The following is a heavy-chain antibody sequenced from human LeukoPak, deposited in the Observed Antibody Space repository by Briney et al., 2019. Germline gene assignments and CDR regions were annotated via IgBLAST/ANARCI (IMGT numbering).Heavy chain of an antibody. Sequence: GASVKVSCKASGYTFTSYGINWVRQATGQGLEWMGWMNPKNGATGYAQKFQGRVTITADKSTSTAYMELSSLRSEDTAVYYCARDSSGSYRMGLDYWGQGTLVTVSS. CDR2: MNPKNGAT. V-gene: IGHV1-8*01. J-gene: IGHJ4*02. D-gene: IGHD1-26*01. CDR3: ARDSSGSYRMGLDY. CDR1: GYTFTSYG.